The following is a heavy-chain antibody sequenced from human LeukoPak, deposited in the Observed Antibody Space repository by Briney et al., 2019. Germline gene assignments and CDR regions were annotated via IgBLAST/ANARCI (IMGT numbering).Heavy chain of an antibody. CDR1: GGSISSSSHY. J-gene: IGHJ4*02. D-gene: IGHD3-9*01. CDR3: ARQKYYDILTGYSGLDY. CDR2: IYYSGST. V-gene: IGHV4-39*01. Sequence: SETLSLTCTVSGGSISSSSHYWGWIRQPPGKGLEWIGSIYYSGSTYYNPSLKSRVTISVDTSKNQFSLKLSSVTAADTAVYYCARQKYYDILTGYSGLDYWGQGTLVTVSS.